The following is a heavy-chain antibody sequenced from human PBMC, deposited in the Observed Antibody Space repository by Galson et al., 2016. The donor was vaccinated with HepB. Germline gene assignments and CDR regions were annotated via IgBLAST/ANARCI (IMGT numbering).Heavy chain of an antibody. V-gene: IGHV3-7*01. J-gene: IGHJ4*02. D-gene: IGHD1-7*01. Sequence: SLRLSCAASGFSFSTYWMSWVRQAPGKGLEWVAHIRQDGDVRDYGASVRGRFTISRDNAMNSLYLQVDDLSPEDTAVYYCVRDSSWNYNYWGQGALVTVSS. CDR3: VRDSSWNYNY. CDR2: IRQDGDVR. CDR1: GFSFSTYW.